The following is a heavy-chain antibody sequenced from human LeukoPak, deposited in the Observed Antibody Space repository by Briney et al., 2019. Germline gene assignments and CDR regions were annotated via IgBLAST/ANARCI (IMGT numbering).Heavy chain of an antibody. V-gene: IGHV3-30*18. CDR2: ISYDGSNK. D-gene: IGHD3-16*01. Sequence: GGSLRLSCAASGFTFSSYGMHWVRQAPGKGLEWVAVISYDGSNKYYADSVKGRFTISRDNSKNTLYLQMNSLRAEDTAVYYCAKALGGVGAWGQGTLVTVSS. J-gene: IGHJ5*02. CDR3: AKALGGVGA. CDR1: GFTFSSYG.